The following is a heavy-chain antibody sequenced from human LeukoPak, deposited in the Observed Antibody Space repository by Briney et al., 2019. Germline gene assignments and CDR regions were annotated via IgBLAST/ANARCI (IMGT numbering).Heavy chain of an antibody. J-gene: IGHJ4*02. CDR3: AKGVRFGDLWDY. V-gene: IGHV3-43D*03. CDR2: ISWDGGST. Sequence: GGSLRLSCAASGFTFDDYAMHWVRQAPGKGLEWVSLISWDGGSTYYADSVKGRFTISRDNAKNSLYLQMNSLTVEDTALYYCAKGVRFGDLWDYWGQGTLVTVSS. CDR1: GFTFDDYA. D-gene: IGHD3-10*01.